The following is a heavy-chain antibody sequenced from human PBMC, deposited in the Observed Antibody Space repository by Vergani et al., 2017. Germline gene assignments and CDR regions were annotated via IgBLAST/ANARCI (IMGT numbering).Heavy chain of an antibody. J-gene: IGHJ4*02. CDR1: GFTFSSYA. CDR3: AKRGQYCGSTSCAIHYFDY. CDR2: MSGSGGST. Sequence: EVQLLESGGGLVQPGGSLRLSCAASGFTFSSYAMSWVRQAPGKGLEWVSAMSGSGGSTYYADSVKGRFPISRDNSKNTLYLLMNSLRAEDTAVYYCAKRGQYCGSTSCAIHYFDYWGQGTLVTVSA. D-gene: IGHD2-2*01. V-gene: IGHV3-23*01.